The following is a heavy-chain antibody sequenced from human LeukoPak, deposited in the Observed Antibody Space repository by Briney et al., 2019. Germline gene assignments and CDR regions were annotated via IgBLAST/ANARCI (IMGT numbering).Heavy chain of an antibody. CDR2: INPNSGGT. V-gene: IGHV1-2*02. Sequence: ASVKVSCKASGYTFTGYYMHWVRQAPGQGLEWMGWINPNSGGTNYAQKFQGRVTMTRDTSISTAYMELSRLRSDDTAVYYCARDRGIVGATIGFDYWGQGTLVTVSS. CDR1: GYTFTGYY. J-gene: IGHJ4*02. CDR3: ARDRGIVGATIGFDY. D-gene: IGHD1-26*01.